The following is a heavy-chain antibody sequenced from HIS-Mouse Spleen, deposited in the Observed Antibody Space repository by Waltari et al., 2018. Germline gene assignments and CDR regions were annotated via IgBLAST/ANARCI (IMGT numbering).Heavy chain of an antibody. Sequence: EVQLVESGGGLVKPGGSLRLSCAASGFTFSIYGMNWVRQAPGKGLEWVSYISSSSSYIYYADSVKGRFTISRDNAKNSLYLQMNSLRAEDTAVYYCAREVTLTGYFDYWGQGTLVTVSS. CDR2: ISSSSSYI. J-gene: IGHJ4*02. V-gene: IGHV3-21*01. CDR3: AREVTLTGYFDY. CDR1: GFTFSIYG. D-gene: IGHD7-27*01.